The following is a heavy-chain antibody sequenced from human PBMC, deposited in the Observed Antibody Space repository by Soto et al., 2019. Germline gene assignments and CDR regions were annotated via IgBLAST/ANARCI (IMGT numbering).Heavy chain of an antibody. CDR2: INPNSGCT. CDR1: GYTFTGYY. D-gene: IGHD6-19*01. V-gene: IGHV1-2*02. J-gene: IGHJ4*02. CDR3: ARGTVVSGWYGPRDY. Sequence: QVQLVQSGAEVKKPGASVKVSCKASGYTFTGYYMHWVRQAPGQGLEWMGWINPNSGCTNYAQKFQGRVTRTRDSSISTAYMELSRLRADDTAVYYCARGTVVSGWYGPRDYWGQGTLVTVSS.